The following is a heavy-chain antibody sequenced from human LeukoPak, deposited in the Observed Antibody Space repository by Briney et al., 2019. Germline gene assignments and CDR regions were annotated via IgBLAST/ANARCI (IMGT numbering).Heavy chain of an antibody. Sequence: GGSLRLSCAASGFTFSSYGMHWVRQAAGKGLEWVAVIWYDGSNKYYADSVKGRFTISRDNSKNTLYLQMNSLRAEDTAVYYCARDYPDGFDYWGQGTLVTVSS. D-gene: IGHD1-14*01. CDR2: IWYDGSNK. CDR1: GFTFSSYG. CDR3: ARDYPDGFDY. V-gene: IGHV3-33*01. J-gene: IGHJ4*02.